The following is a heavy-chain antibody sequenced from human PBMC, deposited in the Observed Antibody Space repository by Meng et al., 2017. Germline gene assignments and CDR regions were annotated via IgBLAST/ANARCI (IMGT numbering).Heavy chain of an antibody. V-gene: IGHV3-23*01. CDR2: ISGSAYNT. CDR1: GFTFNNYA. J-gene: IGHJ6*02. Sequence: GGSLRLSCAASGFTFNNYAMNWVRQAPGKGLEWVSGISGSAYNTDYADSVKGRFTISRDNSKNTLYLQVSTLRAEDTAVYYCATDGSTRNYYYGMDVWGQGTTVTVSS. CDR3: ATDGSTRNYYYGMDV. D-gene: IGHD2-2*01.